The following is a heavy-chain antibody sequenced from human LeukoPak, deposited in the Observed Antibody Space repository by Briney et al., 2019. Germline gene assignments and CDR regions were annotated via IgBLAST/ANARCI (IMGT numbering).Heavy chain of an antibody. CDR2: IYYSGST. D-gene: IGHD6-6*01. V-gene: IGHV4-39*07. Sequence: PSETLSLTCTVSGGSISSSSYYWGWIRQPPGKGLEWIGSIYYSGSTYYNPSLKSRVTISVDTSKNQFSLKLSSVTAADTAVYYCARGPRGIAARRHPYDYWGQGTLVTVSS. J-gene: IGHJ4*02. CDR3: ARGPRGIAARRHPYDY. CDR1: GGSISSSSYY.